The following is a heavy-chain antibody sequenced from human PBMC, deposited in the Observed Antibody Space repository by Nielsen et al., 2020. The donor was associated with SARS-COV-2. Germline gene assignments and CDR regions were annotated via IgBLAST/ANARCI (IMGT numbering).Heavy chain of an antibody. D-gene: IGHD5-24*01. CDR1: GGSISTGSHY. J-gene: IGHJ4*02. V-gene: IGHV4-61*01. CDR2: IFYRGNT. CDR3: VRIDMATISVGY. Sequence: GSLRLSCIVSGGSISTGSHYWSWIRQPPGKGLEWIGYIFYRGNTNYKPSLKSRVTISVDTSKNQFSLKVNSVTAADTAVYYCVRIDMATISVGYWGRGTLVTVSS.